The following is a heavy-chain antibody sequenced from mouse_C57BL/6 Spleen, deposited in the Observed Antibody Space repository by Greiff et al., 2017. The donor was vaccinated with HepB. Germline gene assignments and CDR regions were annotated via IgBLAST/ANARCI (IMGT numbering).Heavy chain of an antibody. J-gene: IGHJ4*01. Sequence: VKLMESGPGLVQPSQSLSITCTVSGFSLTSYGVHWVRQSPGKGLEWLGVIWSGGSTDYNAAFISRLSISKDNSKSQVFFKMNSLQADDTAIYYCARRHHYAMDYWGQGTSVTVSS. V-gene: IGHV2-2*01. CDR3: ARRHHYAMDY. CDR2: IWSGGST. CDR1: GFSLTSYG.